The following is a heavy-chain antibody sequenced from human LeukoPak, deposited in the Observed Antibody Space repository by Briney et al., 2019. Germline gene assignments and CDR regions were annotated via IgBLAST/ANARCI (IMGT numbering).Heavy chain of an antibody. CDR3: ARDFLGGSYTFWYFDL. Sequence: GGSLRLSCAASGFTFSSYSMNWVRQAPGKGLEWVSSISSSSSYIYYADSVKGRFTISRDNAKNSLYLQMNSLRAEDTAVYYCARDFLGGSYTFWYFDLWGRGTLVTVSS. CDR1: GFTFSSYS. CDR2: ISSSSSYI. V-gene: IGHV3-21*01. D-gene: IGHD1-26*01. J-gene: IGHJ2*01.